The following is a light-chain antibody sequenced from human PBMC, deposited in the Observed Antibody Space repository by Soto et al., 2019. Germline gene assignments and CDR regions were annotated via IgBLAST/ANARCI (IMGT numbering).Light chain of an antibody. CDR2: EVT. V-gene: IGLV2-14*01. CDR1: SSDVGGYNY. CDR3: CSYAGSTNV. J-gene: IGLJ1*01. Sequence: QSALTQPASVSGSPGQSITISCTGTSSDVGGYNYVCWYKQHPGKAPQLMIYEVTNRPSGVSDRFSGSKSGNTASLTISGLQAEDEADYYCCSYAGSTNVFGTGTKVTVL.